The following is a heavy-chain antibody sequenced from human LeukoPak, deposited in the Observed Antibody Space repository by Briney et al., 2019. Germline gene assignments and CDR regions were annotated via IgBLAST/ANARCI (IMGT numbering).Heavy chain of an antibody. V-gene: IGHV4-59*08. CDR3: ARVLEVDSGSYYGYYYYMDV. J-gene: IGHJ6*03. D-gene: IGHD1-26*01. CDR1: GGSISSYY. Sequence: SETLSLTCTVSGGSISSYYWSWIRQPPGKGLEWIGYIYYSGSTNYNPSLKSRVTISVDTSKNQFSLKLSSVTAADTAVYYCARVLEVDSGSYYGYYYYMDVWGKGTTVTVSS. CDR2: IYYSGST.